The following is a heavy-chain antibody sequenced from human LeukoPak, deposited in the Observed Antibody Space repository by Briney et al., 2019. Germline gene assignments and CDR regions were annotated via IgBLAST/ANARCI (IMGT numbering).Heavy chain of an antibody. CDR3: AKESYDFGDASHI. V-gene: IGHV3-30*18. CDR1: GFTFSSYG. Sequence: GGSLRLSCAASGFTFSSYGMHWVRQAPGKGLEWVAVISYDGSNKYYADSVKGRFTISRDNSKNTLYLQMNSLRAEDTAVYYRAKESYDFGDASHIWGQGTMVTVSS. J-gene: IGHJ3*02. CDR2: ISYDGSNK. D-gene: IGHD3-3*01.